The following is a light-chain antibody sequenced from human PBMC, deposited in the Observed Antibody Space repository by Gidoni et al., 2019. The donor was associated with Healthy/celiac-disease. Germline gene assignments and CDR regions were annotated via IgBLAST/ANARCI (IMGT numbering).Light chain of an antibody. CDR2: NDS. J-gene: IGLJ3*02. Sequence: SYELPQPPSVSVSPGQTARITCSADALPQQYAYWYEQKTGQAPVLVISNDSERPSGIPERFSGSSSGTTVTLTISGVQAEDEADYYCQSADSSGTSWVFGGGTKLTVL. CDR3: QSADSSGTSWV. CDR1: ALPQQY. V-gene: IGLV3-25*03.